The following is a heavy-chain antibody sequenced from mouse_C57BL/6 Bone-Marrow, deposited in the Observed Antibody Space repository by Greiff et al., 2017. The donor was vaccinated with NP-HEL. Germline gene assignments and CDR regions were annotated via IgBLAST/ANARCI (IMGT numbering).Heavy chain of an antibody. Sequence: EVQLQQSGTVLARPGASVKMSCKTSGYTFTSYWMHWVKQRPGQGLEWIGAIYPGNSDTSYNQKFKGKAKLTAVTSASTAYMELSSLTNEDSAVYYCTRRNRVTLNYFDYWGQGTTLTVSS. CDR3: TRRNRVTLNYFDY. CDR1: GYTFTSYW. V-gene: IGHV1-5*01. J-gene: IGHJ2*01. D-gene: IGHD2-1*01. CDR2: IYPGNSDT.